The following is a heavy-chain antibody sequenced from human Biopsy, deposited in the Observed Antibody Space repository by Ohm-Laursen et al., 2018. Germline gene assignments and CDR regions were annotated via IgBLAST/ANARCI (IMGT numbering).Heavy chain of an antibody. J-gene: IGHJ6*02. CDR1: GSSISSDY. D-gene: IGHD2/OR15-2a*01. V-gene: IGHV4-59*01. CDR2: IYYSGST. CDR3: ARATNSTGWPYYYFYGIDV. Sequence: GTLSLTCTVSGSSISSDYWSWIRQTPGKGLEWIGYIYYSGSTNYNPSLKSRVTISVDTSKNQFSLRLNSVTAADTAVYYCARATNSTGWPYYYFYGIDVWGQGTTVTVSS.